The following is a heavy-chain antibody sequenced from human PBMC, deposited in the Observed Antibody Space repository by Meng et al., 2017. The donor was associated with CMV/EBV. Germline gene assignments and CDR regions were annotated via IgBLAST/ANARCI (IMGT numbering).Heavy chain of an antibody. D-gene: IGHD1-26*01. J-gene: IGHJ4*02. CDR3: AREGIVGATTIDY. CDR2: IIPIFGTA. CDR1: GYPFTAYY. V-gene: IGHV1-69*05. Sequence: SVKVSCKASGYPFTAYYMHWVRQAPGQGLEWMGGIIPIFGTANYAQKFQGRVTITTDESTSTAYMELSSLRSEDTAVYYCAREGIVGATTIDYWGQGTLVTVSS.